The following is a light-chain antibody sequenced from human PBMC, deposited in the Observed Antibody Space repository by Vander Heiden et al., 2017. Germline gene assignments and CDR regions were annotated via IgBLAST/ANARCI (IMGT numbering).Light chain of an antibody. J-gene: IGLJ1*01. CDR1: SSDVGGYNY. CDR3: CSYAGSNNGV. V-gene: IGLV2-8*01. Sequence: QSALTQPPSASGSPGQSVTISCTGTSSDVGGYNYVSWYQQYPGKAPTVSMYEVTKRPSGVPDRVSGSKSGNNDSLTVSGRQAEDEAYYDCCSYAGSNNGVFGTGTTLTVL. CDR2: EVT.